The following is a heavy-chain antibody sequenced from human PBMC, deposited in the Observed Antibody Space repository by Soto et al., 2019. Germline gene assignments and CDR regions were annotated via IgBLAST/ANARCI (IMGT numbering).Heavy chain of an antibody. CDR3: ATEPSNDAFDI. Sequence: SETLSLTCAVSGGSINNINWWSWVRQPPGKGLEWIGEIHHTGSTNYNPSLKSRVTISVDKSRNQFSLNLSSVTAADTAVYYCATEPSNDAFDIWGQGTMVTVS. CDR2: IHHTGST. CDR1: GGSINNINW. J-gene: IGHJ3*02. V-gene: IGHV4-4*02.